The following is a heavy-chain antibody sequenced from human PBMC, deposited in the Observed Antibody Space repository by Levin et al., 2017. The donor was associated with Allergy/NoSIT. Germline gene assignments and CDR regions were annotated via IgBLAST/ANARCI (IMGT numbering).Heavy chain of an antibody. CDR2: INYRGGT. CDR3: ARNRIIVSGGKDYYYGMDV. D-gene: IGHD5/OR15-5a*01. J-gene: IGHJ6*02. V-gene: IGHV4-61*01. CDR1: GGSVSSGTYN. Sequence: SETLSLTCTVSGGSVSSGTYNWSWIRQPPGKGLEWIGYINYRGGTNYNPSLKSRVTISVDTSKNEFALKLTSVTAADTAVYYCARNRIIVSGGKDYYYGMDVWGQGTTVTVSS.